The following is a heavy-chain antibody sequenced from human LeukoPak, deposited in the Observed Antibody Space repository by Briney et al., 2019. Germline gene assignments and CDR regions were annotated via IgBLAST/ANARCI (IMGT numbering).Heavy chain of an antibody. CDR3: ALDRGYSSGTRA. J-gene: IGHJ5*02. CDR1: GFTFSSYS. Sequence: GGSLRLSCAASGFTFSSYSMNWVRQAPGKGLEWVSSISSSSSYIYYADSVKGRFTISRDNAKNSLYLQMNSLRAEDTAVYYCALDRGYSSGTRAWGQGALVIVSS. V-gene: IGHV3-21*04. CDR2: ISSSSSYI. D-gene: IGHD5-18*01.